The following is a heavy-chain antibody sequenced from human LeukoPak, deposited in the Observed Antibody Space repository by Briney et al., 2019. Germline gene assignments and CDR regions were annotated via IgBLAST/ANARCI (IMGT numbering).Heavy chain of an antibody. Sequence: GGSLRLSCAASGFTFSSYGMSWVRQAPGMGLEWVSAISGSGGSTYYADSVKGRFTISRDNSKNTLYLQMNSLRAEDTAVYYCAREQDTAMATFDYWGQGTLVTVSS. V-gene: IGHV3-23*01. D-gene: IGHD5-18*01. J-gene: IGHJ4*02. CDR2: ISGSGGST. CDR3: AREQDTAMATFDY. CDR1: GFTFSSYG.